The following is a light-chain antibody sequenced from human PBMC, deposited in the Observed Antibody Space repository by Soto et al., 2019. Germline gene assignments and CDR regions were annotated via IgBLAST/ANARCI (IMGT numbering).Light chain of an antibody. V-gene: IGKV3-11*01. CDR1: QSVRSY. CDR3: QHRSSWPLT. Sequence: EIVLTQSPATLSLSPGERATLSCRASQSVRSYLGWYQQKPGQAPRLLIYDTSNRATGIPARFSGSGSGTDYTLTISSLETEDFAVYYCQHRSSWPLTFGGGTKVEIK. CDR2: DTS. J-gene: IGKJ4*01.